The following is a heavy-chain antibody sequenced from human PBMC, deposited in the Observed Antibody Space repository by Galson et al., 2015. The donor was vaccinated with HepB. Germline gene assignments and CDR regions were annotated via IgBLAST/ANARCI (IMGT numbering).Heavy chain of an antibody. Sequence: SVKVSCKASGYTFTSYHMHWVRQDPGQGLEWMGIIDPSGGSTSYAQRFQDRVTVTRDTSTSTVYMELSSLTSEDTAVYYCVRASSGWSGRPGDYWGQGTLVTVSS. CDR1: GYTFTSYH. J-gene: IGHJ4*02. CDR3: VRASSGWSGRPGDY. V-gene: IGHV1-46*01. CDR2: IDPSGGST. D-gene: IGHD6-19*01.